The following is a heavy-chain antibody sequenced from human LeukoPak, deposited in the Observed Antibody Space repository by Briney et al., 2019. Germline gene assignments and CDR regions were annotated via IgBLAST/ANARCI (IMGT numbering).Heavy chain of an antibody. Sequence: GRSLRLSCAASGFTFRTYAMNWVRQAPGKGLEWVAVISDDGSNKYYAESVKGQFTISRDNSKNTLYLQMNSLRAEDTAVYYCARAFSTTAFDYWGQGTLVTVSS. V-gene: IGHV3-30*04. CDR3: ARAFSTTAFDY. CDR1: GFTFRTYA. D-gene: IGHD4-17*01. J-gene: IGHJ4*02. CDR2: ISDDGSNK.